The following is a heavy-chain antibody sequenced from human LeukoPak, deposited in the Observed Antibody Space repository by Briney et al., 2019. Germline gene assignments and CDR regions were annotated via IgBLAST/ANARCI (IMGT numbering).Heavy chain of an antibody. CDR1: GFTFSTGW. D-gene: IGHD1-1*01. J-gene: IGHJ4*02. CDR2: IKSEGSEK. CDR3: ARGGTFVSDY. Sequence: GGSLRLSCAASGFTFSTGWVSCARQPPGKGREWVANIKSEGSEKYYVGSMKGRFTVSKDNAKNSLYLQMGSLRAEDTAVYYCARGGTFVSDYWGQGTLVTVSS. V-gene: IGHV3-7*01.